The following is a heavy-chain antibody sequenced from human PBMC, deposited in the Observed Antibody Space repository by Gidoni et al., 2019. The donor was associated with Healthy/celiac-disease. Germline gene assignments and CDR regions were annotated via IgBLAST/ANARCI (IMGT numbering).Heavy chain of an antibody. CDR1: GGSFSGYY. CDR3: ARGLRIAVAGTRRVGMDV. D-gene: IGHD6-19*01. J-gene: IGHJ6*02. Sequence: QVQLQQWGAGLLKPSETLSLTCAVYGGSFSGYYWSWIRQPPGKGLEWIGEINHSGSTNYNPSLKSRVTISVDTSKNQFSLKLSSVTAADTAVYYCARGLRIAVAGTRRVGMDVWGQGTTVTVSS. CDR2: INHSGST. V-gene: IGHV4-34*01.